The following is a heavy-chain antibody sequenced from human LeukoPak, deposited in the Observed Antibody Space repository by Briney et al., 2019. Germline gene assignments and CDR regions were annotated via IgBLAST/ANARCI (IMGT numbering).Heavy chain of an antibody. CDR3: ARNTSLHYPRSGYLFDF. V-gene: IGHV4-61*02. J-gene: IGHJ4*02. CDR2: IYTSGST. D-gene: IGHD3-22*01. CDR1: GGSISSGSYY. Sequence: KSSQTLSLTCTVSGGSISSGSYYWSWIRQPAGKGLEWIGRIYTSGSTNYNPSLKSRVTISVDTSKNQFSLKLSSVTAADTALYYCARNTSLHYPRSGYLFDFWGQGTLVTVSS.